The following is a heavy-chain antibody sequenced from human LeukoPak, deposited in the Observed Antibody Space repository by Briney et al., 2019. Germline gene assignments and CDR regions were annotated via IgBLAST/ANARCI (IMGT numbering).Heavy chain of an antibody. CDR1: GGSFSGYY. Sequence: SETLSLTCAVYGGSFSGYYWSWIRQPPGKGLEWIGEINHSGRTNYNPSLKSRVTISVDTSKNQFSLKLSSVTAADTAVYYCASSVVPAAHGWFDPWGQGTLVTVSS. V-gene: IGHV4-34*01. D-gene: IGHD2-2*01. J-gene: IGHJ5*02. CDR3: ASSVVPAAHGWFDP. CDR2: INHSGRT.